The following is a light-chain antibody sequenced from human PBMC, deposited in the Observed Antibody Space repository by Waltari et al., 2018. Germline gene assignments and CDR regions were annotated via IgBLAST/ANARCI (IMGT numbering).Light chain of an antibody. Sequence: QSALTQPASVSGSPGESITIPCTGTSSDVGGHNHVSWYPHHPGKAPKLIIHDVNKRPSGVSNRFPGSKSDTTASLTISGLQAEDEADYYCNSFTDTASWVFGGGTKLTVL. CDR2: DVN. V-gene: IGLV2-14*03. CDR3: NSFTDTASWV. J-gene: IGLJ3*02. CDR1: SSDVGGHNH.